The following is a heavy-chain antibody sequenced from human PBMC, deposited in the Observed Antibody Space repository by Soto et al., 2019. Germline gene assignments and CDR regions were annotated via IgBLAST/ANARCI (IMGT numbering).Heavy chain of an antibody. J-gene: IGHJ3*02. CDR1: GYTFTSYA. CDR2: INGGNGNT. D-gene: IGHD2-2*01. Sequence: QVQLVQSGAEVKKPGASVKVSYKASGYTFTSYAMHWVRQAPGQRLEWMGWINGGNGNTKYSQKLQGRVTITRDTSATTAYMELSSLRSEDTAVYYCATAIADDAFDIWGRGTMVTVSS. V-gene: IGHV1-3*01. CDR3: ATAIADDAFDI.